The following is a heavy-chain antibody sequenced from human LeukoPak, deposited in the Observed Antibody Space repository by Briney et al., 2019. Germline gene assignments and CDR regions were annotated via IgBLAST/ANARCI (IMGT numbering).Heavy chain of an antibody. Sequence: PSETLSLTCTVSGGSISSYYWSWIRQPPGKGLEWIGYIYYSGSTNYNPSLKSRVTISVDTSKNQFSLKLSSVTAADTAVYYCARDRRRGIAAAGRGRFDPWGQGTLVTVSS. CDR1: GGSISSYY. CDR2: IYYSGST. CDR3: ARDRRRGIAAAGRGRFDP. V-gene: IGHV4-59*01. D-gene: IGHD6-13*01. J-gene: IGHJ5*02.